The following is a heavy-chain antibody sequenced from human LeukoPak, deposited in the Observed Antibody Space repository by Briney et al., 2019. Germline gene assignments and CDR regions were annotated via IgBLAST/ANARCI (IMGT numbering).Heavy chain of an antibody. J-gene: IGHJ4*02. CDR2: INPSGGST. D-gene: IGHD1-26*01. Sequence: ASVKVSCKASGYTFTSYYMHWVRQAPGQGLEWMGIINPSGGSTSYAQEFQGRVTMTRDTSTSTVYMELSSLRSEDTAVYHCARVGALGGFDYWGQGTLVTVSS. CDR1: GYTFTSYY. V-gene: IGHV1-46*01. CDR3: ARVGALGGFDY.